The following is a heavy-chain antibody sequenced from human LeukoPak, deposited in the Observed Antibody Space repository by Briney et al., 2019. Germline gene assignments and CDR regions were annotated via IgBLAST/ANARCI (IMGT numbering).Heavy chain of an antibody. CDR2: IYYSGST. CDR1: GASISSWY. CDR3: ARPSAAGYPYYFDY. Sequence: SETLSLTCTVSGASISSWYWSWIRQPPGKGLEWIGSIYYSGSTYYNPSLKSRVTISVDTSKNQFSLKLSSVTAADTAVYYCARPSAAGYPYYFDYWGQGTLVTVSS. V-gene: IGHV4-59*05. J-gene: IGHJ4*02. D-gene: IGHD6-13*01.